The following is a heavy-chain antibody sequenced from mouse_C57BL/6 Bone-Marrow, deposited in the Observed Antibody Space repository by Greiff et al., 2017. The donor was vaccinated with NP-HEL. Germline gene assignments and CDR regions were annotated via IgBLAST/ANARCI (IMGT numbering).Heavy chain of an antibody. D-gene: IGHD2-3*01. Sequence: EVQVVESGGGLVKPGGSLKLSCAASGFTFSSYAMSWVRQTPEKRLEWVATISDGGSYTYYPDNVKGRFTISRDNAKNNLYLQMSHLTSEDTAMYYCARVYDGYPYYFDYWGQGTTLTVSS. CDR2: ISDGGSYT. CDR1: GFTFSSYA. V-gene: IGHV5-4*01. CDR3: ARVYDGYPYYFDY. J-gene: IGHJ2*01.